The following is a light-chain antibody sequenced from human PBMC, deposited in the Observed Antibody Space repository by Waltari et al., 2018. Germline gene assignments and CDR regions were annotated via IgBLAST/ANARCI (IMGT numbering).Light chain of an antibody. V-gene: IGLV2-14*01. Sequence: QSALTQPAPVSGSPGQSITIPCPGTSSDVGGYNYVSWYQQHPGKAPKLMIYDVSKRPSGVSNRFSGSKSGNTASLTISGLQAEDEADYYCSSYTSSSTWVFGGGTKLTVL. CDR3: SSYTSSSTWV. CDR2: DVS. CDR1: SSDVGGYNY. J-gene: IGLJ3*02.